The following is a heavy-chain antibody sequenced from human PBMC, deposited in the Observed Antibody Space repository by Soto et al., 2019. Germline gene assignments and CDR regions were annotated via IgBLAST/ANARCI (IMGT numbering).Heavy chain of an antibody. J-gene: IGHJ4*02. CDR1: GGTFSSYA. CDR2: IIPIFGTA. CDR3: AGGDDSSGYLDY. V-gene: IGHV1-69*13. D-gene: IGHD3-22*01. Sequence: SVKVSCKASGGTFSSYAISWVRQAPGQGLEWMGGIIPIFGTANYAQKFQGRVTITADESTSTAYMELSSLRSEDTAVYYCAGGDDSSGYLDYWGLGTLVTVSS.